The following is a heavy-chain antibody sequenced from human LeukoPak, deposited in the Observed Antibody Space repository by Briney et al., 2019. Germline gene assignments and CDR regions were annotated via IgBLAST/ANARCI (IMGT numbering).Heavy chain of an antibody. D-gene: IGHD3-10*01. CDR1: GFTFNTYA. V-gene: IGHV3-23*01. CDR2: INDGGSTT. J-gene: IGHJ4*02. CDR3: AKAEGSGNQPFDY. Sequence: PGGSLRLSCAASGFTFNTYAMGWVRQAPGKGLEWVAHINDGGSTTYYADSVGGRFTISRDNSKNTLYLQMSSLRAEDTAVYYCAKAEGSGNQPFDYWGQGTLVTVSS.